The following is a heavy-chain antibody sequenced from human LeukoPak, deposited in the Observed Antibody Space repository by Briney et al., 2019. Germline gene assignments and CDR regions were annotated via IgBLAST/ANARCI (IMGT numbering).Heavy chain of an antibody. CDR3: AKGSVYYGSGTSYYFDY. CDR1: GFTFSSYS. D-gene: IGHD3-10*01. J-gene: IGHJ4*02. CDR2: ISGSGGST. Sequence: RGSLRLSCAASGFTFSSYSMNWVRQAPGKGLEWVSAISGSGGSTYYADSVKGRFTISRDNSKNTLYLQMNSLRAEDTAVYYCAKGSVYYGSGTSYYFDYWGQGTLVTVSS. V-gene: IGHV3-23*01.